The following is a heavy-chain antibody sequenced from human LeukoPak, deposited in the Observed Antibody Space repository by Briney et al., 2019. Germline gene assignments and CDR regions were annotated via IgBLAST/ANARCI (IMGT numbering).Heavy chain of an antibody. V-gene: IGHV3-21*01. CDR2: ISGGSGYI. J-gene: IGHJ4*02. CDR1: GFTFSSYS. Sequence: GGSLRLSCAASGFTFSSYSMNWVRQAPGKGLEWVSYISGGSGYIYYADSVKGRFTISRDNAKNSLYLQMNSLRAEDTAVYYCARAIAVAEGYWGQGTLVTVSS. D-gene: IGHD6-19*01. CDR3: ARAIAVAEGY.